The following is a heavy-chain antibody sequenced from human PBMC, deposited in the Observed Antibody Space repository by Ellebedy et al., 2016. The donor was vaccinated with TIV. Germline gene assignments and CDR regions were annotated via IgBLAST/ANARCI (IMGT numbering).Heavy chain of an antibody. CDR2: LSGGGGST. J-gene: IGHJ4*02. V-gene: IGHV3-23*01. CDR1: GFTFSSYA. Sequence: GESLKISXAASGFTFSSYAMSWVRQAPGQGLEWVSALSGGGGSTYYADSVKGRFTISRDNSKNTLYLQMNSLRAEDTDVYYCAKALYGGNFWGQGTLVTVSS. D-gene: IGHD4-23*01. CDR3: AKALYGGNF.